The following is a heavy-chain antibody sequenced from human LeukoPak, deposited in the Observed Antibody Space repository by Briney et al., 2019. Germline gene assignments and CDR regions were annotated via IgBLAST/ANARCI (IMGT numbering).Heavy chain of an antibody. CDR3: ARTTGQQLVLRPVYFDL. CDR2: IYSAGAT. D-gene: IGHD6-13*01. CDR1: GFTVSDNY. Sequence: GGSLRLSCAASGFTVSDNYMTWVRQAPGKGLEWVSSIYSAGATHYAESVKGRFTISRDNSKNTLYLQMNSLRSEDTAVYYCARTTGQQLVLRPVYFDLWGRGTLVTVSS. J-gene: IGHJ2*01. V-gene: IGHV3-53*05.